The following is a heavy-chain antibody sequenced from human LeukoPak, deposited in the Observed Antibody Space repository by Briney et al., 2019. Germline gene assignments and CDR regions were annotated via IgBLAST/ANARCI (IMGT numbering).Heavy chain of an antibody. Sequence: GGSLRLSCTASGFTFSSYWMHWVRHAPGKGLVWVSRINSDGSSTSYADSVKGRFTISRDNAKNTLYLQMNSLRAEDTAVYYCAKDYFGVWGSYDLDAFDIWGQGTMVTVSS. CDR1: GFTFSSYW. CDR3: AKDYFGVWGSYDLDAFDI. D-gene: IGHD3-16*01. V-gene: IGHV3-74*01. CDR2: INSDGSST. J-gene: IGHJ3*02.